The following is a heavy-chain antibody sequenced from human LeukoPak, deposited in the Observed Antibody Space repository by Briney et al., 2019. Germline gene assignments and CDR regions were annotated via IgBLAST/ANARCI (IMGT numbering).Heavy chain of an antibody. D-gene: IGHD6-25*01. J-gene: IGHJ4*02. CDR1: GGSVSSGSYY. Sequence: SETLSLTCTVSGGSVSSGSYYWSWIRQPPGTGLEWIGYIYYSGSTNYNPSLKSRVTISVDTSKNQFSLKLSSVTAADTAVYHCVRAEQRLAPTDYWGQGTLVTVSS. V-gene: IGHV4-61*01. CDR3: VRAEQRLAPTDY. CDR2: IYYSGST.